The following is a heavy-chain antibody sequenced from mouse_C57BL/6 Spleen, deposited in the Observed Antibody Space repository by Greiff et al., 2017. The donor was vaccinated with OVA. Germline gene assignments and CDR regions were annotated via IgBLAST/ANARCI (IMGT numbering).Heavy chain of an antibody. Sequence: QVQLQQSGPELVKPGASVKISCKASGYAFSSSWMNWVKQRPGKGLEWIGRLYPGDGDTNYNGKFKGKATLTADKSSSTSYMQLSSLTSEDSAVYFCAAPIYYDYGGGFAYWGQGTLVTVSA. CDR2: LYPGDGDT. CDR1: GYAFSSSW. V-gene: IGHV1-82*01. D-gene: IGHD2-4*01. J-gene: IGHJ3*01. CDR3: AAPIYYDYGGGFAY.